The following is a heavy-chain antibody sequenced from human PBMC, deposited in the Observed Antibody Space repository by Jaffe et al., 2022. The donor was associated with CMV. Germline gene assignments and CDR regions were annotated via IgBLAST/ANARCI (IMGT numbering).Heavy chain of an antibody. CDR3: ARQGPSLEWLSPLTYYYYYMDV. Sequence: QVQLQQWGAGLLKPSETLSLTCAVYGGSFSGYYWSWIRQPPGKGLEWIGEINHSGSTNYNPSLKSRVTISVDTSKNQFSLKLSSVTAADTAVYYCARQGPSLEWLSPLTYYYYYMDVWGKGTTVTVSS. V-gene: IGHV4-34*01. CDR1: GGSFSGYY. D-gene: IGHD3-3*01. J-gene: IGHJ6*03. CDR2: INHSGST.